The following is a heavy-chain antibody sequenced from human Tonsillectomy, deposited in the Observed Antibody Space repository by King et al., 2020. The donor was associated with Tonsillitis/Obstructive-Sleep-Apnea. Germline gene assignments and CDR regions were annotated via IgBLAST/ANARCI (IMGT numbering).Heavy chain of an antibody. CDR1: GGTFSSYA. V-gene: IGHV1-69*01. CDR3: ASMSNPLRYYYYYMDV. Sequence: QLVQSGAEVKKPGSSVKVSCKASGGTFSSYAISWVRQAPGQGLEWMGGIIPIFGTANYAQKLQGSVTITAEESTSTAYRELSSLRSEDTAVYYCASMSNPLRYYYYYMDVWGKGTTVTVSS. D-gene: IGHD4-11*01. J-gene: IGHJ6*03. CDR2: IIPIFGTA.